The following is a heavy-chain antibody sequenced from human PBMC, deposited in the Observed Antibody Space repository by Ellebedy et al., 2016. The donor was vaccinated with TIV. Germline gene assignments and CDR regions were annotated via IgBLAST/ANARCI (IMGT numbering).Heavy chain of an antibody. CDR3: SRQSVVCFSNRFENAFDI. Sequence: GESLKISCSASGFTFSSYSMNWVRQAPGKGLEWVSSISSSSSYIYYADSVKGRFTISRDNAKNSLYLQMNSLRAEDTAVYYCSRQSVVCFSNRFENAFDIWGQGTMVTVSS. CDR2: ISSSSSYI. V-gene: IGHV3-21*01. CDR1: GFTFSSYS. J-gene: IGHJ3*02. D-gene: IGHD3-22*01.